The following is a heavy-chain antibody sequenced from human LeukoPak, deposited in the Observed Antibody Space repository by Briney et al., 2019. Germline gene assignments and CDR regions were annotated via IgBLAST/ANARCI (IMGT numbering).Heavy chain of an antibody. J-gene: IGHJ4*02. V-gene: IGHV1-18*01. CDR1: GYTFTSYG. D-gene: IGHD2-8*01. CDR2: ISAYNGNT. CDR3: ARDNDFDY. Sequence: ASVKVSCKASGYTFTSYGISWVRQAPGQGLEWMGWISAYNGNTNYAQKFQGRVTMTRDTSISTAYMKLSSLRSEDTAVYYCARDNDFDYWGQGTLVTVSS.